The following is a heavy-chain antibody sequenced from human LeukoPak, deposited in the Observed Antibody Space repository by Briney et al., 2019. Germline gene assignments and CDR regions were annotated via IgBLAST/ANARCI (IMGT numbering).Heavy chain of an antibody. CDR2: IYYSGST. J-gene: IGHJ4*02. V-gene: IGHV4-59*12. CDR3: ARETDSSSWYSVGNY. CDR1: GGSISSYY. Sequence: PSETLSLTCTVSGGSISSYYWSWIRQPPGKGLEWIGYIYYSGSTNYNPSLKSRVTISVDTSKNQFSLKLSSVTAADTAVYYCARETDSSSWYSVGNYWGQGTLVTVSS. D-gene: IGHD6-13*01.